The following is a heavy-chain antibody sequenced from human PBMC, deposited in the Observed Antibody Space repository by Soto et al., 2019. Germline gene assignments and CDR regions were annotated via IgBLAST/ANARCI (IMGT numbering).Heavy chain of an antibody. Sequence: GGSLRLSCAASGFTFSSYAMSWVRQAPGKGLEWVSAISGSGGSTYYADSVKGRFTISRDNSKNTLYLQMNSLRAEDTAVYYCAKADQRITIFGVLRDAFDIWGQGTMVTVSS. CDR3: AKADQRITIFGVLRDAFDI. D-gene: IGHD3-3*01. CDR1: GFTFSSYA. J-gene: IGHJ3*02. CDR2: ISGSGGST. V-gene: IGHV3-23*01.